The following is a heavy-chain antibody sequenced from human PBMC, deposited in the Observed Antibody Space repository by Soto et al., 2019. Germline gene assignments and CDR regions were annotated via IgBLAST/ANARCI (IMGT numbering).Heavy chain of an antibody. CDR3: ARGNFWSGYSYHYYYYGMDV. V-gene: IGHV4-59*01. J-gene: IGHJ6*02. CDR1: GGSISSYY. Sequence: PSETLSRTCTVSGGSISSYYWSWIRQPPGKGLEWIGYIYYSGSTNYNPSLKSRVTISVDTSKNQFSLKLSSVTAADTAVYYCARGNFWSGYSYHYYYYGMDVWGQGTTVTVSS. D-gene: IGHD3-3*01. CDR2: IYYSGST.